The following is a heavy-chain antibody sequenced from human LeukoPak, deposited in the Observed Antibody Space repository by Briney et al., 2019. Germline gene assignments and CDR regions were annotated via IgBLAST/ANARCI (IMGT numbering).Heavy chain of an antibody. CDR2: ISGSGGST. Sequence: PGGSLRLSCAASGFTVSRYYMSWVRQAPGKGLEWVSAISGSGGSTYYADSVKGRFTISRDNSKNTLYLQMNSLRAEDTAVYYCAKHTSSQNYDILTGYYSNFDYWGQGTLVTVSS. J-gene: IGHJ4*02. V-gene: IGHV3-23*01. D-gene: IGHD3-9*01. CDR1: GFTVSRYY. CDR3: AKHTSSQNYDILTGYYSNFDY.